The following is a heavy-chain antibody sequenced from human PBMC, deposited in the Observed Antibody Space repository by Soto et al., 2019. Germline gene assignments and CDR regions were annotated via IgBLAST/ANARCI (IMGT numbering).Heavy chain of an antibody. CDR3: ARVAPWSGYYQPPYFDY. D-gene: IGHD3-3*01. J-gene: IGHJ4*02. CDR1: GFTFGDYY. V-gene: IGHV3-11*01. Sequence: QVQLVESGGGLVKPGGSLRLSCAASGFTFGDYYMSWIRQAPGKGLEWVSYISSSGRTIYYADSVKGRFTISSDNAKTALYLQMNSLRAEDTAVLYCARVAPWSGYYQPPYFDYWGLGTLVTVSS. CDR2: ISSSGRTI.